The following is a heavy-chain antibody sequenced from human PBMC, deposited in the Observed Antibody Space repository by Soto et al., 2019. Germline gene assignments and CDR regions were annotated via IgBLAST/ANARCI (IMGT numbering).Heavy chain of an antibody. J-gene: IGHJ3*02. CDR1: GFTFSSYG. V-gene: IGHV3-30*18. Sequence: LRLSCAASGFTFSSYGMHWVRQAPGKGLEWVAVIPYDGSNKYYADSVKGRFTISRDNSKNTLYLQMNSLRAEDTAVYYCAKVFTRRTDASDIWGQGTMVTVSS. CDR2: IPYDGSNK. CDR3: AKVFTRRTDASDI. D-gene: IGHD2-2*01.